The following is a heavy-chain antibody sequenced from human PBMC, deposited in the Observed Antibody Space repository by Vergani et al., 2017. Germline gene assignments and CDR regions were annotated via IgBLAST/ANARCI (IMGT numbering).Heavy chain of an antibody. Sequence: EVQLVESGGGLVQPGGSLRLSCAASGFTFSSYSMNWVRQAPGKGLEWVSYISSSSSTIYYADSVKGRFTISRDNAKNSLYLQMNSLRDEDTAVSYCARHALAYGSGSYHPPPAGSPPLYFDYWGQGTLVTVSS. D-gene: IGHD3-10*01. CDR1: GFTFSSYS. J-gene: IGHJ4*02. CDR2: ISSSSSTI. CDR3: ARHALAYGSGSYHPPPAGSPPLYFDY. V-gene: IGHV3-48*02.